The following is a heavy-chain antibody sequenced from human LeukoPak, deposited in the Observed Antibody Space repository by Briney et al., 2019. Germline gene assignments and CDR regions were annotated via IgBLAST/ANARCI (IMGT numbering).Heavy chain of an antibody. CDR1: GFTVSSNY. CDR3: AKGGDDFWSGPTWGWFDP. Sequence: GGSLRLSCAASGFTVSSNYMSWVRQAPGKGLEWVSVIYSGGSTYYADSVKGRFTISRDNSKNTLYLQTNSLRAEDTAVYYCAKGGDDFWSGPTWGWFDPWGQGILVTVSS. J-gene: IGHJ5*02. D-gene: IGHD3-3*01. V-gene: IGHV3-53*01. CDR2: IYSGGST.